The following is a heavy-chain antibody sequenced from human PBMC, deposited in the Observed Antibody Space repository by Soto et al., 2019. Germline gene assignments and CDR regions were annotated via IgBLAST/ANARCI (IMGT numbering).Heavy chain of an antibody. J-gene: IGHJ4*02. CDR1: GGSISSGGYS. D-gene: IGHD3-16*01. V-gene: IGHV4-30-2*01. CDR2: IYDSGST. CDR3: ARSTSPIQGYFDY. Sequence: QLQLQESGSGLVKPSQTLSLTCAVSGGSISSGGYSWNWIRQPPGKGLEWIGYIYDSGSTYYNPSLKSRVTISVDRSKNQFSLKLSSVTAAYTAVYYCARSTSPIQGYFDYWGQGTLVTVSS.